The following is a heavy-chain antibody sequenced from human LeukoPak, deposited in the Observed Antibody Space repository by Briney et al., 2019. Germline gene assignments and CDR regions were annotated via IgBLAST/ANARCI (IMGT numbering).Heavy chain of an antibody. CDR2: IYYNGST. D-gene: IGHD6-19*01. Sequence: SETLSLTCTVSGGSISGSSYYWGWIRQPPGKGLEWIGSIYYNGSTYYNPSLKSRVTISVDTSKNQFSLKLSSVTAADTAVYYCARGISSGWYEGDYWGQGTLVTVSS. CDR3: ARGISSGWYEGDY. V-gene: IGHV4-39*07. CDR1: GGSISGSSYY. J-gene: IGHJ4*02.